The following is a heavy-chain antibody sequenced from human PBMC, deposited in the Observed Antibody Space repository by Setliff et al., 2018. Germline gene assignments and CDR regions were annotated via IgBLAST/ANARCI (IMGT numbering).Heavy chain of an antibody. Sequence: ASVKVSCKASGYTFTSYGISWVRQAPGQGLEWMGWISAYNGNTNYAQKLQGRVTMTTDISTSTAYMELRSLRSDDTAVYYCARVVGSGGNGGHWYFDLWGRGTLVTVSS. J-gene: IGHJ2*01. CDR3: ARVVGSGGNGGHWYFDL. D-gene: IGHD2-15*01. CDR1: GYTFTSYG. V-gene: IGHV1-18*01. CDR2: ISAYNGNT.